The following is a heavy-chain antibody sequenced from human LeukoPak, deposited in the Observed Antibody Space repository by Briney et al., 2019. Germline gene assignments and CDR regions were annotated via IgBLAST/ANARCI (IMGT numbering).Heavy chain of an antibody. CDR3: ARVIPVGSSTKPYYFDY. CDR2: INHSGST. CDR1: GGSFSGYY. V-gene: IGHV4-34*01. D-gene: IGHD2-2*01. J-gene: IGHJ4*02. Sequence: PSETLSLTCAVYGGSFSGYYWNWIRQPPGKGLEWIGEINHSGSTNYNPSLKSRVTISVDTSKNQFSLKLSSVTAADTAVYYCARVIPVGSSTKPYYFDYWGQGTLVTVSS.